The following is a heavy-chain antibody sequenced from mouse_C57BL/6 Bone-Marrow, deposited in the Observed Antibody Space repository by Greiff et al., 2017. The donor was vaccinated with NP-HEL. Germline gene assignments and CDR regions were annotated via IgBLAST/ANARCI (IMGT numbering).Heavy chain of an antibody. CDR1: GYAFTNYL. D-gene: IGHD2-1*01. Sequence: VQLQQSGAELVRPGTSVKVSCKASGYAFTNYLIEWVKQRPGQGLEWIGGINPGSGGTKYNEKFKGKATLTADKSSSTAYMQLSSLTSEDSAVYFCARLYGNGYWGQGTTLTVSS. CDR2: INPGSGGT. V-gene: IGHV1-54*01. CDR3: ARLYGNGY. J-gene: IGHJ2*01.